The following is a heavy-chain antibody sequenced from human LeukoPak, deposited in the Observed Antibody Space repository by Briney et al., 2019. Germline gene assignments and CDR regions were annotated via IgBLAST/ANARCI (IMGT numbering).Heavy chain of an antibody. V-gene: IGHV3-15*07. D-gene: IGHD6-25*01. CDR2: IKSKTDGGTT. Sequence: PGGSLRLSCAASGFTFSNAWMNWVRQAPGKGLEWVGRIKSKTDGGTTDYAAPVKGRFTISRDDSKNTLYLQMNSLKTEDTAVYYCAKSQRDMAASIESFGTDVWGQGTTVTVSS. CDR1: GFTFSNAW. J-gene: IGHJ6*02. CDR3: AKSQRDMAASIESFGTDV.